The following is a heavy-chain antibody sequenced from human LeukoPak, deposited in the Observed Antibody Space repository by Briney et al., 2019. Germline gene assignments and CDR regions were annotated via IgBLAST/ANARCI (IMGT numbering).Heavy chain of an antibody. D-gene: IGHD2-2*01. V-gene: IGHV1-2*02. J-gene: IGHJ4*02. CDR1: GYTLTAFF. CDR2: INPKSGAA. CDR3: ARGRIIPAGVLIDF. Sequence: GASVKVSCRASGYTLTAFFMYWVRRAPGQGLEWMGWINPKSGAAIYAQNFQGRVTLTRDTSISTAYMDLSSLRSDDTAIYYCARGRIIPAGVLIDFWGQGTLVTVSS.